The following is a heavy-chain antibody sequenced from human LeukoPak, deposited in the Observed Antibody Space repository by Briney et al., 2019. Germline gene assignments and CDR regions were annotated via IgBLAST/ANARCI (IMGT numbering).Heavy chain of an antibody. CDR2: INHSGST. D-gene: IGHD3-9*01. CDR1: GGSFSGYY. CDR3: ARGLSPNFDWLLYGYYFDY. Sequence: SETLSLTCAVYGGSFSGYYWSWIRQPPGKGLEWIGEINHSGSTNYNPSLKSRVTISVDTSKNQFSLKLSSVTAADTAVYYCARGLSPNFDWLLYGYYFDYWGQGTLVTVSS. V-gene: IGHV4-34*01. J-gene: IGHJ4*02.